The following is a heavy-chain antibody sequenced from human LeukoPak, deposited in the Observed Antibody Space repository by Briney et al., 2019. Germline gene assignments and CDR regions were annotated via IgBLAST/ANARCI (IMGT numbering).Heavy chain of an antibody. CDR2: ISSSSSYI. CDR3: ARGEINYDILTGYSY. V-gene: IGHV3-21*01. Sequence: AGGSLRLSCAASGFTFDTYAMNWVRQAPGKGLEWVSSISSSSSYIYYADSVKGRFTISRDNAKNSLYLQMNSLRAEDTAVYYCARGEINYDILTGYSYWGQGTLVTVSS. D-gene: IGHD3-9*01. J-gene: IGHJ4*02. CDR1: GFTFDTYA.